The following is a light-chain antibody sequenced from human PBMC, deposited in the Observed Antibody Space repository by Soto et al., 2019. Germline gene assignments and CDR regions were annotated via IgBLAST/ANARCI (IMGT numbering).Light chain of an antibody. CDR1: QSVSSN. Sequence: EIVMTQSPATLSVSPGERATLSCRASQSVSSNLAWYQQKPGQAPRLLISGASTRATGIPGRFSGSGSGTEFTLTISSLQSEDFAVYCCQQYNNWPPIFTFGPGTKVDIK. CDR2: GAS. CDR3: QQYNNWPPIFT. V-gene: IGKV3-15*01. J-gene: IGKJ3*01.